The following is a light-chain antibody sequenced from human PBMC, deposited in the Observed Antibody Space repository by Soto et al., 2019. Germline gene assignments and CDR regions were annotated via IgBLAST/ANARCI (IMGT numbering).Light chain of an antibody. CDR2: AKS. Sequence: DIQMTQSPSSLSASVGDRVTITCRASQGINSYLAWYQQKPAEAPKLLIYAKSTLQSGVPSRFSGSGSGTDFTLTISSLQPADFATYYCQQLNTFPITFGQGTRLEIK. V-gene: IGKV1-9*01. CDR1: QGINSY. J-gene: IGKJ5*01. CDR3: QQLNTFPIT.